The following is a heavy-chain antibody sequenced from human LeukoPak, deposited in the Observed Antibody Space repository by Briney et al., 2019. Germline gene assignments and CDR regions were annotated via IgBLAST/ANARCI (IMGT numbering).Heavy chain of an antibody. J-gene: IGHJ4*02. V-gene: IGHV3-30*04. Sequence: GGSLRLSCAASGFTFSSYAMHWVRQAPGKGLEWVAVISYDGSNKYYADSVKGRFTTSRDNSKNTLYLQMNSLRAEDTAVYYCAKMGTLTTQGTHLDYWGQGTLVTVSS. CDR3: AKMGTLTTQGTHLDY. CDR1: GFTFSSYA. D-gene: IGHD4-17*01. CDR2: ISYDGSNK.